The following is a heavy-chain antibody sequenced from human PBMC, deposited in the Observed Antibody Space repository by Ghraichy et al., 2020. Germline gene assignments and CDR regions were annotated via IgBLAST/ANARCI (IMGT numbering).Heavy chain of an antibody. Sequence: GGSLRLSCAASGFTFSSYDMHWVRQATGKGLEWVSAIGTAGDTYYPGSVKGRFTISRENAKNSLYLQMNSLRAGDTAVYYCARGPGKQYQLLSRGIYYMDVWGKGTTVTVSS. D-gene: IGHD2-2*01. CDR2: IGTAGDT. J-gene: IGHJ6*03. CDR3: ARGPGKQYQLLSRGIYYMDV. V-gene: IGHV3-13*04. CDR1: GFTFSSYD.